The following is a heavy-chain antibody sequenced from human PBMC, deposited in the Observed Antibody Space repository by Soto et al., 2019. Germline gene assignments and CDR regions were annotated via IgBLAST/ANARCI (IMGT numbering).Heavy chain of an antibody. CDR1: GFTFSSYA. V-gene: IGHV3-23*01. D-gene: IGHD6-13*01. CDR2: ISASGGGT. J-gene: IGHJ4*02. Sequence: GGSLRLSCAASGFTFSSYAMSWVRQAPGKGLEWVSSISASGGGTYYADSVKGRFTISRDSSKNTLYLQMNSLRAEDTAVYYCAYSSTPFDYWGQGTLVTVSS. CDR3: AYSSTPFDY.